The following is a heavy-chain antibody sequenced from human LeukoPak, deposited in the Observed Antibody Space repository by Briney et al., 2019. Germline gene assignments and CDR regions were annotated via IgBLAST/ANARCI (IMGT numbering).Heavy chain of an antibody. Sequence: PGGSLRLSCAASGFTFSSYAMSWVRQAPGKGLEWVSVISGSGSSTYYADSVKGRFTISRDNSKNTLYLQMNSLRAEDTAVYYCAKDESLMQVWFVDYWGQGTLVTVSS. J-gene: IGHJ4*02. CDR2: ISGSGSST. CDR1: GFTFSSYA. V-gene: IGHV3-23*01. CDR3: AKDESLMQVWFVDY. D-gene: IGHD5-18*01.